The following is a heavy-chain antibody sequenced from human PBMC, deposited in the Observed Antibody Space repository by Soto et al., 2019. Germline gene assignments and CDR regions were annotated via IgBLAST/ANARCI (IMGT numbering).Heavy chain of an antibody. CDR2: IYSNGDT. J-gene: IGHJ6*02. D-gene: IGHD6-6*01. Sequence: SETLSLTCSVSSDSMNSGGYYWSWIRQHPGKGLEWIGYIYSNGDTYYNPSLKSRVTISVDTSKNQFSLNLTSVTAADTAVYYCARRGGSSSGYYYYAMDVWGQGTTVTVSS. V-gene: IGHV4-31*03. CDR3: ARRGGSSSGYYYYAMDV. CDR1: SDSMNSGGYY.